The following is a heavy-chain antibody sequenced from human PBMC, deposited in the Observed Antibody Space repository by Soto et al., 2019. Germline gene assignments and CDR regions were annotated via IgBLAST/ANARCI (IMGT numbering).Heavy chain of an antibody. CDR2: VRGSGDIT. CDR1: GFTFSGHA. V-gene: IGHV3-23*01. Sequence: GGSLRLSCAASGFTFSGHAMSWVRQAPGKGLEWVSAVRGSGDITYYADTVKGRFTISRDNSKNTLYLQMTSLRVEDTAVYYCARSFSGCYFLDYWGQGTLVTVSS. D-gene: IGHD6-19*01. J-gene: IGHJ4*02. CDR3: ARSFSGCYFLDY.